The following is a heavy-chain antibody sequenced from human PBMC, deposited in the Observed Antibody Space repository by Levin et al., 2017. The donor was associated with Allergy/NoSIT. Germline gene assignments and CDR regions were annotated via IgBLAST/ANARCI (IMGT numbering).Heavy chain of an antibody. CDR3: ATDGWPSRLLLNY. Sequence: GESLKISCKVSGYTLTELSMHWVRQAPGKGLEWMGGFDPEDGETIYAQKFQGRVTMTEDTSTDTAYMELSSLRSEDTAVYYCATDGWPSRLLLNYWGQGTLVTVSS. D-gene: IGHD2-15*01. CDR1: GYTLTELS. J-gene: IGHJ4*02. V-gene: IGHV1-24*01. CDR2: FDPEDGET.